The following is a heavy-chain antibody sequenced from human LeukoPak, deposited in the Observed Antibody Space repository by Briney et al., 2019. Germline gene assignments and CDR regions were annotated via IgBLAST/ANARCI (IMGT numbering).Heavy chain of an antibody. CDR2: ISSSSSYI. Sequence: GGSLRLSCAASGFTFSSYSMNWVRQVPGKGLEWVSSISSSSSYIYYADSVKGRFTISRDNAKNTLYLQMNSLRAEDTAVYYCARDPRATGDLDYWGQGTLVTVSS. CDR3: ARDPRATGDLDY. J-gene: IGHJ4*02. D-gene: IGHD7-27*01. CDR1: GFTFSSYS. V-gene: IGHV3-21*01.